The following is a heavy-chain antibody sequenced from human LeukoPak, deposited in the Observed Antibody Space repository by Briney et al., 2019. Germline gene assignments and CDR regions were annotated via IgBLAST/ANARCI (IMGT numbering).Heavy chain of an antibody. J-gene: IGHJ4*02. CDR3: ARADYGDYFDY. CDR1: GFTVSSNY. V-gene: IGHV3-66*01. CDR2: IYSGGST. Sequence: GGSLRLSCAASGFTVSSNYMSWVRQAPGKGLEWVSVIYSGGSTYYADSVKGRFSISRDNSKNTLYLQMNSLRAEDTAVYYCARADYGDYFDYWGQGTLVTVSS. D-gene: IGHD3-16*01.